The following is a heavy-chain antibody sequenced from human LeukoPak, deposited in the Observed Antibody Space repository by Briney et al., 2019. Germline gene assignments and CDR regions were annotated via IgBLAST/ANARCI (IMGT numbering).Heavy chain of an antibody. CDR1: AGSISSSSYY. Sequence: SETLSLTCTVSAGSISSSSYYLGWIRQPPGREMEWIGSSHYSGTTYYTPSLTSRVTISADTSKSQFSLRLSSVTAADTAVYYCARVVRAGIYFDSWGQGTLVTVSS. V-gene: IGHV4-39*07. CDR2: SHYSGTT. D-gene: IGHD2-2*01. CDR3: ARVVRAGIYFDS. J-gene: IGHJ4*02.